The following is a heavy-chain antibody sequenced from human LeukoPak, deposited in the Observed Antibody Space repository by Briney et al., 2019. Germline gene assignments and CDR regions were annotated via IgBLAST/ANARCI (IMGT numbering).Heavy chain of an antibody. CDR1: GFTFSSYG. J-gene: IGHJ5*02. D-gene: IGHD2-15*01. Sequence: GSLRLSCAASGFTFSSYGMHWVRQAPGKGLEWVAFIRYDGSNKYYADSVKGRFTISRDNSKNTLYLQMNSLRAEDTAVYYCAKEVVVAATPVSWFDPWGQGTLVTVSS. CDR3: AKEVVVAATPVSWFDP. V-gene: IGHV3-30*02. CDR2: IRYDGSNK.